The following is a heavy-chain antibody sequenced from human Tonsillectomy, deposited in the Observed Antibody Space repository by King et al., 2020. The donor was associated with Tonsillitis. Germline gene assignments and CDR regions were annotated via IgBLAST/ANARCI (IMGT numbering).Heavy chain of an antibody. CDR2: IDWDDDK. D-gene: IGHD3-3*01. CDR3: ARISNDFWSGYADY. CDR1: GFSLSTSAMC. V-gene: IGHV2-70*01. Sequence: VTLRESGPALVKPTQTLTLTCTFSGFSLSTSAMCVSWIRQPPGKALEWLALIDWDDDKYYSTSLKTRLTISKDTSKNQVVLTTTNMDPVDTATYYCARISNDFWSGYADYWGQGTLVTVSS. J-gene: IGHJ4*02.